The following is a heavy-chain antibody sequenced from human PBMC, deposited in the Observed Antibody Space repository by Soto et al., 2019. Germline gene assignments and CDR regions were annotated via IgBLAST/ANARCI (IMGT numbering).Heavy chain of an antibody. CDR1: GGTFSSYT. V-gene: IGHV1-69*02. J-gene: IGHJ4*02. CDR3: ANPPRY. Sequence: QVQLVQSGAEVKKPGSSVKVSCKASGGTFSSYTISWVRQAPGQGLEWMGRIIPISGIANHAQKFHGRVPITADKSTGTAYMELSRLRSEDTAVYYCANPPRYWGQGTLVTVSS. CDR2: IIPISGIA.